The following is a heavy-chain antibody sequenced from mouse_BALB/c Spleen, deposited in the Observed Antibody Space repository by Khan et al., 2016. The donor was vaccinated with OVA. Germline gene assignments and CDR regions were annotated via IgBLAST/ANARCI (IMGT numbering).Heavy chain of an antibody. CDR3: PIAIYDGYWGYAMDY. CDR1: GYTFTDYG. V-gene: IGHV1-15*01. D-gene: IGHD2-3*01. CDR2: IDPETGGT. Sequence: ELVRPGASVTLSCKASGYTFTDYGMHWVKQTPVHGLEWIGAIDPETGGTAYNQKFKGKATLTADKSSSTPYMELRSLTSEDSAVYYCPIAIYDGYWGYAMDYWGQGTSVTVSS. J-gene: IGHJ4*01.